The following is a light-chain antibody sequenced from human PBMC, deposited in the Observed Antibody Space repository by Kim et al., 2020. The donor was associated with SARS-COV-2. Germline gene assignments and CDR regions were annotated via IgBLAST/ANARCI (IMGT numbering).Light chain of an antibody. CDR3: QQYNPYAT. CDR2: ETS. J-gene: IGKJ1*01. CDR1: QNIYNS. V-gene: IGKV1-5*03. Sequence: DIQVTQSPSTLSASVGDRVTITCRTSQNIYNSLAWYQQKPGKPPKLLISETSTLKSGVPSRFSGSGSGTEFILTISSLQPEDFATYYCQQYNPYATFGQGTKVDIK.